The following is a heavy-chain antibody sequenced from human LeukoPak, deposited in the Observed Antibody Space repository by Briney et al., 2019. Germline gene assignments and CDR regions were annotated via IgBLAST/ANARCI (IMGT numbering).Heavy chain of an antibody. CDR3: ARDFRGRFDP. Sequence: GGSLRLSCVASGFTFSSYSMNWVRQAPGKGLEWVSSISSSSSYIYYADSVKGRFTISRDNAKNSLYLQMNSLRAEDTAVYYCARDFRGRFDPWGQGTLVTVSS. CDR2: ISSSSSYI. J-gene: IGHJ5*02. V-gene: IGHV3-21*01. D-gene: IGHD3-16*01. CDR1: GFTFSSYS.